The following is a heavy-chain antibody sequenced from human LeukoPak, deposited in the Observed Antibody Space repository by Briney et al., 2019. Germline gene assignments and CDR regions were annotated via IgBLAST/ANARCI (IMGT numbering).Heavy chain of an antibody. J-gene: IGHJ5*02. D-gene: IGHD3-22*01. CDR2: IIPIFGTA. CDR3: ARGAFDSSGLLFVFDP. V-gene: IGHV1-69*05. Sequence: ASVKVSCKPSGGTFSSYAISWVRPAPGQGLEWMGGIIPIFGTANYAQKFQGRVTITTDESTSTAYMELSSLRSEDTAVYYWARGAFDSSGLLFVFDPWGQGTLVTVSS. CDR1: GGTFSSYA.